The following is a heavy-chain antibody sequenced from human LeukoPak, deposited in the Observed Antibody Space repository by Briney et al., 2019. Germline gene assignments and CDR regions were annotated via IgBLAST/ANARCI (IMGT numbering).Heavy chain of an antibody. D-gene: IGHD2-2*01. J-gene: IGHJ4*02. CDR2: IKQDRSEK. V-gene: IGHV3-7*01. CDR3: ASRCSSSSCYPLDY. CDR1: GFTFSSYW. Sequence: PGGSLRLSCVASGFTFSSYWMNWVRQAPGKGLEWVANIKQDRSEKYYVDSVRGRFTISRDNAKNSLYLQMNSLRAEDTAVYYCASRCSSSSCYPLDYWGRGTLVTVSS.